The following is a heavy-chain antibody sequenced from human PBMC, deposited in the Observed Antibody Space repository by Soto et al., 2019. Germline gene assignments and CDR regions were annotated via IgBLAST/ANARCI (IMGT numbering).Heavy chain of an antibody. CDR2: ISAYNGNT. Sequence: QVQLVQSGAEVKKPGASVKVSCKASGYTFTSYGITWVRQAPGQGLEWMGWISAYNGNTNYAQKLQGRVTMTTDTSTSTAYIELRSLSSDDTAVYYCARDNPVGAPRAYWFDPWGERTLVTVSS. CDR3: ARDNPVGAPRAYWFDP. CDR1: GYTFTSYG. D-gene: IGHD1-26*01. V-gene: IGHV1-18*01. J-gene: IGHJ5*02.